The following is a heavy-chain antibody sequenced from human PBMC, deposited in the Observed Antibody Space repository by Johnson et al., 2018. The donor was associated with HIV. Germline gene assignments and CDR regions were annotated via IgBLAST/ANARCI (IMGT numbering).Heavy chain of an antibody. Sequence: QVQLVESGGGVVQPGRSLRLSCAASGFTFSSYGMHWVRQAPGTGLEWVAVISYDVSNKYYADSVKGRFTISRDNSKNTLSLQLNRLRAEDTAVYYCTRDRAYNTFEIWGQGTMLTVSS. CDR2: ISYDVSNK. CDR1: GFTFSSYG. V-gene: IGHV3-30*03. D-gene: IGHD3-16*01. CDR3: TRDRAYNTFEI. J-gene: IGHJ3*02.